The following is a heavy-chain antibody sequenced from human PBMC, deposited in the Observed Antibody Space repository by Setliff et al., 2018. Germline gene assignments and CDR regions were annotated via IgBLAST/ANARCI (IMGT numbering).Heavy chain of an antibody. D-gene: IGHD3-10*01. J-gene: IGHJ5*02. CDR2: IYSSGST. V-gene: IGHV4-39*07. CDR3: ARSGDYGSGRLSP. CDR1: GDSISNSYYY. Sequence: SETLSLTCTVSGDSISNSYYYWGWIRQPPGKGLEWIGSIYSSGSTNYNPSLKSRVTISLDTSNNQFSLKLSSVAAAETAMYYCARSGDYGSGRLSPWGQGTLVTVSS.